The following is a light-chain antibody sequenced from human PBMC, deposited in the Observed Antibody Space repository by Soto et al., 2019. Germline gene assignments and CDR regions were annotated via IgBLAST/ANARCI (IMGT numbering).Light chain of an antibody. CDR3: QQYNNWPPWT. CDR1: QSISSN. V-gene: IGKV3-15*01. CDR2: RAS. J-gene: IGKJ1*01. Sequence: EIVMTQSPATLSVSPGERATLSCRASQSISSNLAWYQQKPGQAPRVLIYRASTRATGIPPRFSGSGSGTEFTLTISNLQSEDFVVYYCQQYNNWPPWTFGQGTKVEIK.